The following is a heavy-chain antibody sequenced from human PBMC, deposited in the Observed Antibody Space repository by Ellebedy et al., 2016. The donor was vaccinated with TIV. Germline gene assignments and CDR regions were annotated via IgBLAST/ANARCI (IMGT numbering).Heavy chain of an antibody. J-gene: IGHJ4*02. CDR1: GYTFTSYG. Sequence: AASVKVSCKASGYTFTSYGISWARQAPGQGLEWMGWISAYTGNTKYAQKLQGRVTMTTDTSTSTAYMELRSLGSDDTAVYYCARASGRAVTAKNDYWGQGTLVTVSS. CDR3: ARASGRAVTAKNDY. CDR2: ISAYTGNT. D-gene: IGHD4-17*01. V-gene: IGHV1-18*04.